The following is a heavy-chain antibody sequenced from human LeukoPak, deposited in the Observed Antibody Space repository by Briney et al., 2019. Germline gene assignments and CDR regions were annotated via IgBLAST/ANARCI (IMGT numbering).Heavy chain of an antibody. CDR1: GGSISSGGYY. J-gene: IGHJ4*02. CDR2: IYYSGST. D-gene: IGHD3-22*01. CDR3: ARRAVDYYDSSGYYYFDY. Sequence: SETLSLTCTVSGGSISSGGYYWSWIRQPPGKGLEWIGYIYYSGSTNYNPSLKRRVTISVDTSKNQFSLKLSSVTAADTAVYYCARRAVDYYDSSGYYYFDYWGQGTLVTVSS. V-gene: IGHV4-61*08.